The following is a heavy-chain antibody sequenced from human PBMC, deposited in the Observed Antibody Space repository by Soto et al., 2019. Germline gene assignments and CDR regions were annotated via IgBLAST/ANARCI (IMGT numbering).Heavy chain of an antibody. V-gene: IGHV3-48*02. CDR2: ISSSSSTI. Sequence: GGSLRLSCAASGFTFSSYSMNWVRQAPGKGLEWVSYISSSSSTIYYADPVKGRFTISRDNAKNSLYLQMNSLRDEDTAVYYCARGGALWFGESNWFDPWGQGTLVTVSS. CDR3: ARGGALWFGESNWFDP. J-gene: IGHJ5*02. CDR1: GFTFSSYS. D-gene: IGHD3-10*01.